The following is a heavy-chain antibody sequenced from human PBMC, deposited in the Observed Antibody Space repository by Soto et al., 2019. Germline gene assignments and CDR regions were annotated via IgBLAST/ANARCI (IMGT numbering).Heavy chain of an antibody. V-gene: IGHV4-31*03. CDR2: ISYSGST. J-gene: IGHJ6*02. Sequence: EQLQESGPGLVKPSQTLSLTCTVSGGSISSGGYYWTWIRQHPGKGLEWIGYISYSGSTYYNPSLRSRVTMSLDPSKSRFSLNLSSVTAADTAVYYCARDLRLGYCSGGSCLDSYYGMDVWGQGTTVTVSS. CDR3: ARDLRLGYCSGGSCLDSYYGMDV. CDR1: GGSISSGGYY. D-gene: IGHD2-15*01.